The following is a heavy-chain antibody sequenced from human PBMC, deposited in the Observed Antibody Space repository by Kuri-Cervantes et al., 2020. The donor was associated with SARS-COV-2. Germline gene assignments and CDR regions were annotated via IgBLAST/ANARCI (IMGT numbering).Heavy chain of an antibody. J-gene: IGHJ2*01. Sequence: GSLRLSCAASGFTFSSYAMHWVRQAPGKGLEWVAVISYDGSNKYYADSVKGRFTISRDNSKNTLYLQMNSLRAEDTAVYYCAKARGSSSSWHFDLWGRGTLVTVSS. CDR2: ISYDGSNK. V-gene: IGHV3-30-3*01. CDR3: AKARGSSSSWHFDL. CDR1: GFTFSSYA. D-gene: IGHD1-26*01.